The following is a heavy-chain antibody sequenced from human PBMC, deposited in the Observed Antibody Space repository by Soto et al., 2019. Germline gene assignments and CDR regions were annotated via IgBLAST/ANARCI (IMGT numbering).Heavy chain of an antibody. D-gene: IGHD2-15*01. CDR1: GGTFSSDS. Sequence: QVQLVQSGAEVKKPGSSVKVSCKASGGTFSSDSFSWVRQAPGQGLEWMGGIIPMFDTPIYAQKFQDRVTITADEYTSTAYMQLSSLRSGDTAVYYCARSGGLDRDFNYWGQGSLVTVS. J-gene: IGHJ4*02. V-gene: IGHV1-69*12. CDR2: IIPMFDTP. CDR3: ARSGGLDRDFNY.